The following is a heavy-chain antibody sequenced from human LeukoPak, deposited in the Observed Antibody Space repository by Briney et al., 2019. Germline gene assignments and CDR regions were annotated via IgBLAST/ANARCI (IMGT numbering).Heavy chain of an antibody. Sequence: GASVKVSCKASGYTFTSYYMHWVRQAPGQGLEWMGIINPSGGSTSYAQKFQGRVTMTRDMSTSTVYMELSSLRSEDTAVYYCALFGDSYYMDVWGKGTTVTISS. CDR2: INPSGGST. V-gene: IGHV1-46*03. D-gene: IGHD3-10*02. J-gene: IGHJ6*03. CDR3: ALFGDSYYMDV. CDR1: GYTFTSYY.